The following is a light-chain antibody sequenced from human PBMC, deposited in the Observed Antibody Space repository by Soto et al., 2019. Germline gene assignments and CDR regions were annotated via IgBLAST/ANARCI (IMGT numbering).Light chain of an antibody. CDR3: GTWDSSLSAWV. V-gene: IGLV1-51*01. CDR2: DNN. J-gene: IGLJ3*02. CDR1: SSNIGNNY. Sequence: QSVLTQPPSVSAAPGQKVTISCSGSSSNIGNNYVSWYQQLPGTAPKFIIYDNNKRPSRIPDRFSGSKSGASATLDITGLQTGDEADYYCGTWDSSLSAWVFGGGTKLTVL.